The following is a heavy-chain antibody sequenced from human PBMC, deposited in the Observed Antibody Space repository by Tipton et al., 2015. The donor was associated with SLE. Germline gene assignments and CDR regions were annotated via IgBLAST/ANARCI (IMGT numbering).Heavy chain of an antibody. Sequence: QLVQSGAEVKKPGESLKISCKGSGYSFSNYWIAWVRQVPGKGLEWMGIVHLGDSDTRYRPSFQGQVSISGDESISTAYLQWSGLKASDTAMYYCARRGSGYGFDSWGQGTLVTVSS. CDR1: GYSFSNYW. V-gene: IGHV5-51*03. D-gene: IGHD3-22*01. CDR3: ARRGSGYGFDS. CDR2: VHLGDSDT. J-gene: IGHJ4*01.